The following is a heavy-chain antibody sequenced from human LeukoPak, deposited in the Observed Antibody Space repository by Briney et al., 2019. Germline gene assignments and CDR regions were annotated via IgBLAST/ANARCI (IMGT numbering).Heavy chain of an antibody. D-gene: IGHD3-16*01. CDR3: ARERWGDAFDI. Sequence: GGSLSLSCAASGFTFSSYDMHWVRQAPGKGLEWVAVDSVKGRFTISRDNSKNTMYLQMNSLRVEDTAVYYCARERWGDAFDIWGQGTMVTVSS. CDR1: GFTFSSYD. J-gene: IGHJ3*02. V-gene: IGHV3-30*04.